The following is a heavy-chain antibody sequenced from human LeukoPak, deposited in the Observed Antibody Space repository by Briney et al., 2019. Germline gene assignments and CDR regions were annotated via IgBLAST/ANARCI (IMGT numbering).Heavy chain of an antibody. J-gene: IGHJ4*02. Sequence: PGGSLRLSCAASGFTLNNYAMSWFRQPPGRGLEWVSAISESGGNTYFADSVKGRFTISRDNSKNTLYLQMNSLRVEDTAVYYCAESAYDFWSSFDSWGQGTLVTVSS. CDR2: ISESGGNT. D-gene: IGHD3-3*01. V-gene: IGHV3-23*01. CDR1: GFTLNNYA. CDR3: AESAYDFWSSFDS.